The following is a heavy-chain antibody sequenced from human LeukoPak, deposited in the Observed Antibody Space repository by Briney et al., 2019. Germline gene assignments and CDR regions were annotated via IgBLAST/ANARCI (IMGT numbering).Heavy chain of an antibody. CDR2: IKSKTDGGTT. D-gene: IGHD1-26*01. V-gene: IGHV3-15*01. CDR1: GFTFSNAW. J-gene: IGHJ4*02. CDR3: TRRNTGSYSGNDY. Sequence: PGGSLRLSCAASGFTFSNAWMSWVRQAPGKGLEWVGRIKSKTDGGTTDYAAPVKGRFTISRDDSKNTLYLQMNSLKTEDTAVYYCTRRNTGSYSGNDYWGQGTLVTVSS.